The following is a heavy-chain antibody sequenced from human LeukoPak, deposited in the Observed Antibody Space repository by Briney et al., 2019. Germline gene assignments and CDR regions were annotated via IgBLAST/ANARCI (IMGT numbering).Heavy chain of an antibody. J-gene: IGHJ4*02. CDR1: GYTFTSYY. V-gene: IGHV1-46*01. D-gene: IGHD3-3*01. Sequence: ASVKVSCKASGYTFTSYYMHWVRQAPGQGLEWMGIINPSGGNTSYAQKFQGRVTMTRDTSTSTVYMGLSSLRSEDTAVYYCARGATHRGIWSGYYFDYWGQGALVTVSS. CDR3: ARGATHRGIWSGYYFDY. CDR2: INPSGGNT.